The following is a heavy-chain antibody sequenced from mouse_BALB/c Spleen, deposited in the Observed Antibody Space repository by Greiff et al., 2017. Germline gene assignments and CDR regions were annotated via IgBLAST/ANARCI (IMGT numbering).Heavy chain of an antibody. J-gene: IGHJ2*01. V-gene: IGHV1-31*01. D-gene: IGHD3-1*01. CDR1: GYSFTGYY. CDR2: INPYNGAT. CDR3: ARSGGSLDY. Sequence: EVQLQESGPELVKPGASVKISCKASGYSFTGYYMHWVKQSHVKSLEWIGRINPYNGATSYNQNFKDKASLTVDKSSSTAYMELHSLTSEDSAVYYCARSGGSLDYWGQGTTLTVSS.